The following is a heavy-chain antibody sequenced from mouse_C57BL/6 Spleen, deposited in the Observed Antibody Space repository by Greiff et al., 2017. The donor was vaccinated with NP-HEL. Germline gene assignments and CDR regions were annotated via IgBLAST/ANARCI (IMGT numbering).Heavy chain of an antibody. CDR1: GFTFSSYT. V-gene: IGHV5-9*01. D-gene: IGHD2-5*01. CDR2: ISGGGGNT. J-gene: IGHJ3*01. Sequence: EVKLVESGGGLVKPGGSLKLSCAASGFTFSSYTMSWVRQTPEKSLEWVATISGGGGNTYYPDSVKGRFTISRDNAKNTLYLQMSSLRSEDTALYYCARRAYYSNFWFAYWGQGTLVTVSA. CDR3: ARRAYYSNFWFAY.